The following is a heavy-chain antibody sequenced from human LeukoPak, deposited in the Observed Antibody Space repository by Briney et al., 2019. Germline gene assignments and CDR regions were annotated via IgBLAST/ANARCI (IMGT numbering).Heavy chain of an antibody. D-gene: IGHD3-10*01. CDR3: ARDITMVRGVGAFDI. CDR2: FYHSGST. V-gene: IGHV4-59*01. CDR1: GGSISSYY. J-gene: IGHJ3*02. Sequence: SETLSLTYTVSGGSISSYYWSWIRQSPGKGLEWIGYFYHSGSTNYNPSLKSRVTISVDTSKNQFSLRLSSVTAADTAVYYCARDITMVRGVGAFDIWGQGTMVTVSS.